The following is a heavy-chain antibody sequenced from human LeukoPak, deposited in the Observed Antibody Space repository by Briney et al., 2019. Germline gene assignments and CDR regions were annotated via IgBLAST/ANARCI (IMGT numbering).Heavy chain of an antibody. CDR1: GFTFSSYG. V-gene: IGHV3-30*03. Sequence: GGSLRLSCAASGFTFSSYGMHWVRQAPGKGLEWVAVISYDGSNKYYADSVKGRFTISRDNAKNSLYLQMNSLRAEDTAVYYCAREYQDYGEPFDYWGQGTLVTVSS. J-gene: IGHJ4*02. CDR2: ISYDGSNK. CDR3: AREYQDYGEPFDY. D-gene: IGHD4-17*01.